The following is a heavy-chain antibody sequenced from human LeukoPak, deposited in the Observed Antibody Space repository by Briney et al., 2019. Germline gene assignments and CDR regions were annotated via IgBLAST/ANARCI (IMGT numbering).Heavy chain of an antibody. CDR3: AKATVEGDPYYYYYGMDV. D-gene: IGHD2-21*02. J-gene: IGHJ6*02. CDR2: ISYDGSNK. V-gene: IGHV3-30*18. CDR1: GFTFSSYG. Sequence: GRSLRLSCAASGFTFSSYGMHWVRQAPGKGLEWVAVISYDGSNKYYADSVKGRFTISRDNSKNTLYLQMNSLRAEDTAVYYCAKATVEGDPYYYYYGMDVWGQETTVTVSS.